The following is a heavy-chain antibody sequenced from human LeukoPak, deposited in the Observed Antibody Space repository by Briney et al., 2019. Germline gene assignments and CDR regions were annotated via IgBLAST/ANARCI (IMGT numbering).Heavy chain of an antibody. CDR2: INHSGST. D-gene: IGHD2-2*01. CDR3: AGGRCSSTSCADAFDI. CDR1: GVSFSGYY. Sequence: DPSETLSLTCAVYGVSFSGYYWSWIRQPPGKGLEWLGEINHSGSTNYNPSLKSRVTISVDTSKNQFSLKLSSVTAADTAVYYCAGGRCSSTSCADAFDIWGQGTMVTVSS. J-gene: IGHJ3*02. V-gene: IGHV4-34*01.